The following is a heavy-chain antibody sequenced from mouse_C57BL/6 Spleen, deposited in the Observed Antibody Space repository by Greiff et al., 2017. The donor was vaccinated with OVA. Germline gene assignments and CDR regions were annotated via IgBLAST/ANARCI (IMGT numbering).Heavy chain of an antibody. J-gene: IGHJ3*01. Sequence: QVQLQQPGTELVKPGASVKLSCKASGYTFTSYWMHWVKQRPGQGLEWIGNINPSNGGTNYNEKFKSKATLTVDKSSSTAYMQLTSLTSEDSAVYYCASHSNYASWFAYWGQGTLVTVSA. CDR3: ASHSNYASWFAY. V-gene: IGHV1-53*01. D-gene: IGHD2-5*01. CDR2: INPSNGGT. CDR1: GYTFTSYW.